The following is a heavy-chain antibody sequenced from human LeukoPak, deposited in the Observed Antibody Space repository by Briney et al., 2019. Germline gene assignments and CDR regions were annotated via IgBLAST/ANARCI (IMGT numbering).Heavy chain of an antibody. D-gene: IGHD1-26*01. CDR3: ARGARAPDY. J-gene: IGHJ4*02. CDR1: GGSFSGYY. Sequence: SETLSLTCAVYGGSFSGYYWSWIRQPPGKGLEWIGEINHSGSTNYNPSLKSRVTISVDTSKNQFSLKLRSVTAADTAVYYCARGARAPDYWGQGTLVTVSS. V-gene: IGHV4-34*01. CDR2: INHSGST.